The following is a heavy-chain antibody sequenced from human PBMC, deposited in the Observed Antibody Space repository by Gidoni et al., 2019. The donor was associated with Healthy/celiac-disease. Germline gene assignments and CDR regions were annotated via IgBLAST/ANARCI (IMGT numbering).Heavy chain of an antibody. CDR3: TTGALAVIEDGY. CDR1: GFTFSNAW. V-gene: IGHV3-15*01. CDR2: IKSKTYGGTT. J-gene: IGHJ4*02. D-gene: IGHD3-10*01. Sequence: DVQLVESGGGLVKPWGSLRLSCAASGFTFSNAWMSWVRQAPGKRRECVGRIKSKTYGGTTDYAAPVKGIFTISRDDSTNTLYLQMNSRNTEDTAVYYCTTGALAVIEDGYWGQGTLVTVSS.